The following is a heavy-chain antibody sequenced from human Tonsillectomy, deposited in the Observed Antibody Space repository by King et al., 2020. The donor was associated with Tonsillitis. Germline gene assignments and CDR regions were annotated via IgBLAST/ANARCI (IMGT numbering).Heavy chain of an antibody. J-gene: IGHJ3*02. V-gene: IGHV5-51*03. CDR3: AITYYYDSSCSFFWAFDI. CDR1: GYSFTRYW. D-gene: IGHD3-22*01. Sequence: QLVQSGAEVKKPGESLKISCKGSGYSFTRYWIGWVRQMPGKGLEWMGIIYPGDSDTRYSPSFQGQVTISADKSTNTAHLQWSSLKASDTAMYYCAITYYYDSSCSFFWAFDIWGQGTMVTVSS. CDR2: IYPGDSDT.